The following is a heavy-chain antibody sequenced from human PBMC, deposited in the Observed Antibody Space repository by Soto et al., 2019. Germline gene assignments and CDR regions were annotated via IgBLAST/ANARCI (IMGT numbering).Heavy chain of an antibody. CDR2: ISYSGST. CDR3: ARYSAASGTYYLDY. V-gene: IGHV4-59*12. CDR1: GGSISSYY. D-gene: IGHD6-13*01. Sequence: SEPLSLTCTVSGGSISSYYWTWIRQPPGKELEWIGYISYSGSTSYNPSLRSRVTMSLDKSKNQLSLILYSVTAADTGVYYCARYSAASGTYYLDYWGQGTLVTVSS. J-gene: IGHJ4*01.